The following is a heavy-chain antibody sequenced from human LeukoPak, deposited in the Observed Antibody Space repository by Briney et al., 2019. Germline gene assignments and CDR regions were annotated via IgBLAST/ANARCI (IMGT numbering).Heavy chain of an antibody. J-gene: IGHJ5*02. V-gene: IGHV1-18*01. CDR3: AREKVWFGELSWFDP. CDR2: ISAHDGTR. Sequence: ASVKVSCKASGYTFTNYGITWVRQAPGQGLEWMGWISAHDGTRNYALKHEDRVTMTTDTSTSTAYMELRSLRSDDTAVYYCAREKVWFGELSWFDPWGQGTLVTVSS. D-gene: IGHD3-10*01. CDR1: GYTFTNYG.